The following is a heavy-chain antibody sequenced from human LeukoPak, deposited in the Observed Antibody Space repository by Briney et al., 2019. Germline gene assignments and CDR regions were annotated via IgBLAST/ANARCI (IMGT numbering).Heavy chain of an antibody. Sequence: GGSLRLSCAVSGFTFSSYWMNWVRQVPGKGLVWVSHINTFGTTATYANSVKGRFTISRDNANNTLYLQMNSLRVEDTAVYYCVRDNAYKFDYWGQGTLVTVSS. V-gene: IGHV3-74*01. D-gene: IGHD5-24*01. J-gene: IGHJ4*02. CDR2: INTFGTTA. CDR1: GFTFSSYW. CDR3: VRDNAYKFDY.